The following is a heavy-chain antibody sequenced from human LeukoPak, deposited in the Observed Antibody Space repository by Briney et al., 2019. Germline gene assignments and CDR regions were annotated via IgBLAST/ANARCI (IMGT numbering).Heavy chain of an antibody. J-gene: IGHJ4*02. CDR2: ISSSSSYI. Sequence: GGSLRLSCAASGFTFSSYSMNWVRQAPGKGLEWVSSISSSSSYIYYADSAKGRFTISRDNAKNSLYLQMNSLRAEDTAVYYCARVPNYYDSSQIDYWGQGTLVTVSS. D-gene: IGHD3-22*01. CDR1: GFTFSSYS. V-gene: IGHV3-21*01. CDR3: ARVPNYYDSSQIDY.